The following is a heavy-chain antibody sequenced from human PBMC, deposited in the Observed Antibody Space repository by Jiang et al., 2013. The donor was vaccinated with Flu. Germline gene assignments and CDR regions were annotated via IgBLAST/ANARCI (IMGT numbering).Heavy chain of an antibody. CDR3: ARGRPTGYSSGPWFDP. D-gene: IGHD6-19*01. Sequence: SQTLSLTCAISGDSVSSNSAAWNWIRQSPSRGLEWLGRTYYRSKWYNDYAVSVKSRITINPDTSKNQFSLQLNSVTPEDTAVYYCARGRPTGYSSGPWFDPWGQGTLVTVSS. CDR2: TYYRSKWYN. CDR1: GDSVSSNSAA. V-gene: IGHV6-1*01. J-gene: IGHJ5*02.